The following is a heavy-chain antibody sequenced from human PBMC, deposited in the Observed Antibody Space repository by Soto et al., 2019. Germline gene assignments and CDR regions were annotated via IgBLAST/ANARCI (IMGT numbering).Heavy chain of an antibody. CDR3: ARITVDESMIYWLDH. J-gene: IGHJ5*02. CDR2: IYYSGNT. Sequence: QVQLQESGPGLVNPSETLSLTCTVSGGSVSSGDDYWSWIRQPPGKGLEWSGYIYYSGNTNYNPYLKSRVNISVDTSKNLFSLKLIYVTAADTAVYYCARITVDESMIYWLDHWGQGTLVTVYS. CDR1: GGSVSSGDDY. D-gene: IGHD3-16*01. V-gene: IGHV4-61*08.